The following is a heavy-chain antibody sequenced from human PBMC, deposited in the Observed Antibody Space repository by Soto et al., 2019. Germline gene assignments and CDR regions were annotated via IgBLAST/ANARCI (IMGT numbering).Heavy chain of an antibody. J-gene: IGHJ3*02. CDR2: ISAYNGNT. Sequence: ASVKVSCKASGYTFTSYGISWVRQAPGQGLEWMGWISAYNGNTNYAQKLQGRVTMTTDTSTSTAYMELRSLRSDDTAVYYCARDKAYYDFWSGYYDAFDIWGQGTMVTVSS. V-gene: IGHV1-18*01. CDR3: ARDKAYYDFWSGYYDAFDI. CDR1: GYTFTSYG. D-gene: IGHD3-3*01.